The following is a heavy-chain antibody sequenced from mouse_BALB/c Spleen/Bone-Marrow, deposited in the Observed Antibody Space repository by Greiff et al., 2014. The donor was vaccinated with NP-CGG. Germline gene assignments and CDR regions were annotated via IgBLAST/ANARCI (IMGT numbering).Heavy chain of an antibody. J-gene: IGHJ4*01. Sequence: LVQTGASVKLSCTTSGYSFTGYYMHWVKQSHGKSLEWIGYISCYNGANRYNQNFKVKATFTVDTSSSTADMQFNSLTSEESAVDYGVKRGKPIDYYAMDYWGQGTSVTVSS. CDR1: GYSFTGYY. V-gene: IGHV1S34*01. CDR2: ISCYNGAN. CDR3: VKRGKPIDYYAMDY.